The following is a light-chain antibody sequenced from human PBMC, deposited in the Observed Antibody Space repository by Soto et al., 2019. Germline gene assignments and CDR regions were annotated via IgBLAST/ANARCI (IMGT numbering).Light chain of an antibody. CDR3: QQYDTYWT. CDR2: KAS. CDR1: QSISSW. J-gene: IGKJ1*01. V-gene: IGKV1-5*03. Sequence: DIQMTQSPSTLAASVLDIVTITCRASQSISSWLAWYQQKPGKAPNLLIYKASSLKSGVPSRFSGSGSGTEFTLTISSLQPDDFATYYCQQYDTYWTFGQGTKV.